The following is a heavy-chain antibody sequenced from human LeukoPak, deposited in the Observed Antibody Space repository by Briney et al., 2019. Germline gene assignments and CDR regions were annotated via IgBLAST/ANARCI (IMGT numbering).Heavy chain of an antibody. CDR2: ISSSSSTI. CDR3: ARDPSGSYYRYYFDY. J-gene: IGHJ4*02. V-gene: IGHV3-48*02. D-gene: IGHD1-26*01. Sequence: GGSLRLSCAASGFTFSSYSMNWVRQAPGKGXXXXXXISSSSSTIYYADSVKGRFTISRDNAKNSLYLQMNSLRDEDTAVYYCARDPSGSYYRYYFDYWGQGTLVTVSS. CDR1: GFTFSSYS.